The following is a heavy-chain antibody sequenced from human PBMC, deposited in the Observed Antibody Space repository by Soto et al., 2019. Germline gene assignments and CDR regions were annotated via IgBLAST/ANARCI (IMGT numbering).Heavy chain of an antibody. D-gene: IGHD1-7*01. J-gene: IGHJ4*02. Sequence: QVQLQESGPGLVKPSQTLSLTCTVSGGSISSGHYYWSWIRQPPGKGLEWIGFISYSGNTYYSASLKSRVTISVDTSKKQFSLNLSFVTAADTAVYYCATMGTPATGLFYFDNWGQGTLVTVSS. CDR1: GGSISSGHYY. V-gene: IGHV4-30-4*01. CDR3: ATMGTPATGLFYFDN. CDR2: ISYSGNT.